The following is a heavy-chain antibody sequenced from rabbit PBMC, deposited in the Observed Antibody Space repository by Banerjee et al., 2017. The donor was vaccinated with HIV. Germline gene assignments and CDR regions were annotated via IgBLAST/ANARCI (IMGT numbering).Heavy chain of an antibody. CDR3: VRDWRAYSSDWGGSYFNL. D-gene: IGHD4-1*01. CDR1: GFDFSSYG. Sequence: QEQLVESGGGLVQPGGSLKLSCKASGFDFSSYGVSWVRQAPGKGLEWIGYIDPVFGSTYYASWVNGRFTISSHNAQNTLYLQLNSLTAADTATYFCVRDWRAYSSDWGGSYFNLWGPGTLVTVS. V-gene: IGHV1S47*01. CDR2: IDPVFGST. J-gene: IGHJ4*01.